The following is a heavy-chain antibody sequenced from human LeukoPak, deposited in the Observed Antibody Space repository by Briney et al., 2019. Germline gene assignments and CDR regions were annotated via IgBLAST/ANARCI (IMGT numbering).Heavy chain of an antibody. J-gene: IGHJ4*02. CDR3: ASPYSSGWDFDY. CDR2: IYYSGST. CDR1: GGSFSGYY. Sequence: PSETLSLTCAVYGGSFSGYYWSWIRQPPGKGLEWIGSIYYSGSTYYNPSLKSRVTISVDTSKNQFSLKLSSVTAADTAVYYCASPYSSGWDFDYWGQGTLVTVSS. D-gene: IGHD6-19*01. V-gene: IGHV4-34*01.